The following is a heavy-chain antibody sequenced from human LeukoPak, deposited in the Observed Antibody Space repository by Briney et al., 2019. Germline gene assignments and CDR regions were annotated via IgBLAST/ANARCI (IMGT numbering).Heavy chain of an antibody. CDR1: GFTFSSSS. D-gene: IGHD2-21*02. Sequence: GGSLRLSCAASGFTFSSSSMNWVRQAPGKGLEWVSSISSNSSYISYADSVKGRFTISRDNAKNSLYLQLNSLRAEDTAVYYCARGYCGGDCYPDAFDIWGQGTMVTVSS. V-gene: IGHV3-21*01. J-gene: IGHJ3*02. CDR2: ISSNSSYI. CDR3: ARGYCGGDCYPDAFDI.